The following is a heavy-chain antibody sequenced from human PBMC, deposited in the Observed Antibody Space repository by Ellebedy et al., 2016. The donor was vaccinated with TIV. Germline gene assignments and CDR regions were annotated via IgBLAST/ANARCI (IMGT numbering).Heavy chain of an antibody. D-gene: IGHD1-26*01. CDR3: ARVPYSGSLYFDY. CDR2: IFYTGNT. V-gene: IGHV4-31*03. Sequence: SETLSLXCTVSSGSISSGGYYWSWIRQHPGKGLEWIGYIFYTGNTYYNPSLKSRLTISVDTSKNQFSLKLSSVTAADTAVYYCARVPYSGSLYFDYWGQGTLVTISS. CDR1: SGSISSGGYY. J-gene: IGHJ4*02.